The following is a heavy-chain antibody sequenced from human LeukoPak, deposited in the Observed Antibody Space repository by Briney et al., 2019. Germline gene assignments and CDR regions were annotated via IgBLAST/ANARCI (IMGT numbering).Heavy chain of an antibody. J-gene: IGHJ6*03. V-gene: IGHV4-39*01. D-gene: IGHD3-16*01. CDR1: GDSISTSSYF. Sequence: SETLSLTCTVSGDSISTSSYFWGWIRQPPGKGLEWIGSIFYNGNTYDNPSLKSRVTISDDSSKNQFSRKMNFWTAEDTVVNYWAGNEWTLWGLPGKRRNNPTMAVGGEGPRSSSP. CDR3: AGNEWTLWGLPGKRRNNPTMAV. CDR2: IFYNGNT.